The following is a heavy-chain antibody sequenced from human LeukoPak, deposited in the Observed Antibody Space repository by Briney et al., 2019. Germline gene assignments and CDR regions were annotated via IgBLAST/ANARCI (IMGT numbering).Heavy chain of an antibody. CDR3: AKDSNYYPVGVYY. Sequence: PGGSLRLSRAASGFTFTSYAMSWVRQAPGKGLEWVSAISGSGGSTYYADSVKGRFTISRDNSKRTLYLQMNSLRAEDTAIYYCAKDSNYYPVGVYYWGQGTLVTVSS. CDR2: ISGSGGST. CDR1: GFTFTSYA. J-gene: IGHJ4*02. V-gene: IGHV3-23*01. D-gene: IGHD4-11*01.